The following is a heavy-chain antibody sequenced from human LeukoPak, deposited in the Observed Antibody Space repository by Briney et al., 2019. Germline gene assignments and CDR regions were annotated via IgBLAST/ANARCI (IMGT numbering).Heavy chain of an antibody. CDR1: GFTFSNYV. CDR2: MSYDGSSK. V-gene: IGHV3-30-3*01. CDR3: AREPWGIAAAERGWFDP. J-gene: IGHJ5*02. D-gene: IGHD6-13*01. Sequence: GGSLRLSCVASGFTFSNYVMHWVRQAPGKGLEWVALMSYDGSSKYYADSVKGRFTISRDNSKNTLYLQMNSLRAEDTAVYYCAREPWGIAAAERGWFDPWGQGTLVTVSS.